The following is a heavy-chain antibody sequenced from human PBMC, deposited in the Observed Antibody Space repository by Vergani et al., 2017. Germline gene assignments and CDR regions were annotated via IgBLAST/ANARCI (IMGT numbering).Heavy chain of an antibody. CDR3: ARCRRDYYDSSGYFDY. D-gene: IGHD3-22*01. CDR1: GGTFSSYA. CDR2: IIPIFGTA. V-gene: IGHV1-69*13. J-gene: IGHJ4*02. Sequence: QVQLVQSGAEVKKPGSSVKVSCKTSGGTFSSYAITWVRQAPGQGLEWMGRIIPIFGTANYAQKFQGRVTITADESTSTAYMELSSLRSEDTAVYYCARCRRDYYDSSGYFDYWGQGTLVTVSS.